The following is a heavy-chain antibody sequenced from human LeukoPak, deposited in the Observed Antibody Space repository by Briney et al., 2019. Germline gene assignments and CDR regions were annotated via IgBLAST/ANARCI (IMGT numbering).Heavy chain of an antibody. Sequence: SQTLSLTCAVSGGSISSGDYYWSWIRQPPGKGLEWIGYIYYSGSTYYNPSLKSRVTISVDTSKNQFSLKLSSVTAADTAVYYCARVSADTYYYDSSGYYGTLFDYWGQGTLVTVSS. CDR3: ARVSADTYYYDSSGYYGTLFDY. CDR2: IYYSGST. J-gene: IGHJ4*02. CDR1: GGSISSGDYY. D-gene: IGHD3-22*01. V-gene: IGHV4-30-4*08.